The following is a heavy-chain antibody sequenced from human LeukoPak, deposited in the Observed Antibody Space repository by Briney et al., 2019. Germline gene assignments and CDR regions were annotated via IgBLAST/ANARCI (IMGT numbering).Heavy chain of an antibody. J-gene: IGHJ4*02. Sequence: SETLSLTCTVSGGSISSSYCSWIRQPPGKGLEWIGYIYHSESTNYNPSLKSRVTISVDTSKNQFSLKLCSVTAADTAVYYCARQAGGTSGPFDYWGQGTLVTVSS. D-gene: IGHD4-23*01. CDR3: ARQAGGTSGPFDY. CDR2: IYHSEST. V-gene: IGHV4-59*08. CDR1: GGSISSSY.